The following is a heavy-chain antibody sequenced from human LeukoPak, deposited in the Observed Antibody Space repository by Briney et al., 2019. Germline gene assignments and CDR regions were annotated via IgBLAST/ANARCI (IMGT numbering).Heavy chain of an antibody. CDR2: IFTSGST. J-gene: IGHJ4*02. D-gene: IGHD3-16*01. V-gene: IGHV4-61*02. Sequence: SETLSLTCTVSGGSISSGSYYWSWIRQPAGKGLEWIGRIFTSGSTNYNPSLKSRVTISVDTSKNQFSLKLSSVTAADTAVYYCARDGGYYGGFVITFGGASIDYWGQGTLVTVSS. CDR3: ARDGGYYGGFVITFGGASIDY. CDR1: GGSISSGSYY.